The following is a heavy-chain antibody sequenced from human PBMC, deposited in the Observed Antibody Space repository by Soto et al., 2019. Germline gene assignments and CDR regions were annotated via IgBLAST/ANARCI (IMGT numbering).Heavy chain of an antibody. CDR1: GYTFTSYG. D-gene: IGHD3-3*01. CDR2: ISAYNGNT. CDR3: ARDRATHYDFWSGLHFPQYYYGMDV. Sequence: ASVEVSCKASGYTFTSYGISWVRQAPGQGLEWMGWISAYNGNTNYAQKLQGRVTMTTDTSTSTAYMELRSLRSDDTAVYYCARDRATHYDFWSGLHFPQYYYGMDVWGQGTTVTVSS. J-gene: IGHJ6*02. V-gene: IGHV1-18*01.